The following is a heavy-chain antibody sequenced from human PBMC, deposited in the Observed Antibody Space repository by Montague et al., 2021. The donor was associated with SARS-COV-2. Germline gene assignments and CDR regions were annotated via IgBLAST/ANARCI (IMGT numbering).Heavy chain of an antibody. D-gene: IGHD3-10*01. V-gene: IGHV4-34*01. CDR1: GTSFSGYY. J-gene: IGHJ6*03. Sequence: SETLSLTCAVHGTSFSGYYWNWIRQPPGKGLEWIGEINHGGSTKYSPSLKSRLTISADTSKNQFSLKLTSVAAAATAVYYCARLRAGVVPSPILGVGPYYSYYYMDFWGRGTPVTVSS. CDR2: INHGGST. CDR3: ARLRAGVVPSPILGVGPYYSYYYMDF.